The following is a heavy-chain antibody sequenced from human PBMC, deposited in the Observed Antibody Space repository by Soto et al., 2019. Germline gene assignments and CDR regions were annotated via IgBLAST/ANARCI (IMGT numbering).Heavy chain of an antibody. J-gene: IGHJ3*02. V-gene: IGHV1-69*12. Sequence: QVQLVQSGAEVKKPGSSVKVSCKASGGTFSSYAISWVRQAPGQGLEWMGGIIPIFGTANYAQKFQGRVTXXAXEXXSTAYMELSSLRSEDTAVYYCARGFSSSRRGAFDIWGQGTMVTVSS. CDR3: ARGFSSSRRGAFDI. CDR2: IIPIFGTA. CDR1: GGTFSSYA. D-gene: IGHD6-6*01.